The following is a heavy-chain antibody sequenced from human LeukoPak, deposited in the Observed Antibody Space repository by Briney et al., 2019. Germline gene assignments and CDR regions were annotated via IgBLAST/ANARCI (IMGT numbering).Heavy chain of an antibody. CDR2: ISSSGSTI. Sequence: GGSLRLSCAASGFTFSDYYMSWIRQAPGKGLEWVSYISSSGSTIYYADSVKGRFTISGDNAKNSLYMQMNSLRAEDTAVYYCARSLEAGYSSSWYWGYWGQGTLVTVSS. V-gene: IGHV3-11*04. J-gene: IGHJ4*02. CDR1: GFTFSDYY. D-gene: IGHD6-13*01. CDR3: ARSLEAGYSSSWYWGY.